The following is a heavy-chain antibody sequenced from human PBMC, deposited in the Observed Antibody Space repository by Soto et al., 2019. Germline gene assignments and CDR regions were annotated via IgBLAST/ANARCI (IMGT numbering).Heavy chain of an antibody. D-gene: IGHD2-15*01. CDR3: VKQAHGLDGVAFDY. V-gene: IGHV3-30-3*02. J-gene: IGHJ4*02. CDR2: ISHDGRNK. Sequence: GGSLRLSCAASGLTFSDYFMHWFRQAPGKGLEWVAFISHDGRNKNYGDSVKGRFTISRDNSKNTLFLQMGSLRPEDTAIYYCVKQAHGLDGVAFDYWGQGTQVTVSS. CDR1: GLTFSDYF.